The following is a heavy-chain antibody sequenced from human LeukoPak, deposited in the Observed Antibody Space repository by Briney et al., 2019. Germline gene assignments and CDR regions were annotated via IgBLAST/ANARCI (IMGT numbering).Heavy chain of an antibody. V-gene: IGHV3-43*02. D-gene: IGHD3-3*01. Sequence: GGSLRLSCAASGFTFDDYAMHWVRQAPGKGLEWVSLISGDGGSTYYADSVKGRFTISRDNSKSSLYLQMNSLRTEDTALYYCAKDISNYDFWSGFYTWGQGTLVTVSS. J-gene: IGHJ5*02. CDR1: GFTFDDYA. CDR2: ISGDGGST. CDR3: AKDISNYDFWSGFYT.